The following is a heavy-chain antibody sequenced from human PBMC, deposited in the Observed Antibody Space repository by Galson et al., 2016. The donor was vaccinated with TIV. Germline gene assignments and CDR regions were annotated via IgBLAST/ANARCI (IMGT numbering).Heavy chain of an antibody. V-gene: IGHV3-9*01. D-gene: IGHD1-14*01. CDR3: AKGAKDHVYHGMDV. CDR1: GFAFDAYA. Sequence: SLRLSCAASGFAFDAYAMHWVRQPPGKGLEWVSGINWSSASTGYAGSVKGRFTISRDNAKNSLYLQIHSLRPEDTALYYCAKGAKDHVYHGMDVWGQGTTVSVSS. CDR2: INWSSAST. J-gene: IGHJ6*02.